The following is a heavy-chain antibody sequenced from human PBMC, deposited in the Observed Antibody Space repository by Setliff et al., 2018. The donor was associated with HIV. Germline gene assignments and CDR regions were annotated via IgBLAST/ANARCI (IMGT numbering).Heavy chain of an antibody. CDR1: RGSIQSSSYD. CDR2: SYFSGTT. Sequence: LSLTCTVSRGSIQSSSYDWGWIRQPPGKGPEWIGRSYFSGTTYYNASLKSRVTISVDTSRNQFSLRMSPVTAADTAIYYCARVPTSSWYVTTQRTKEYFQQGGQGTRVTAPQ. D-gene: IGHD6-13*01. CDR3: ARVPTSSWYVTTQRTKEYFQQ. J-gene: IGHJ1*01. V-gene: IGHV4-39*07.